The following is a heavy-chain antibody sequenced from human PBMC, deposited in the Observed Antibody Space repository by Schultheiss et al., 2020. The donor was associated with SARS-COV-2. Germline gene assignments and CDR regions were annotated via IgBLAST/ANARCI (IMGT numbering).Heavy chain of an antibody. D-gene: IGHD3-10*01. Sequence: GESLKISCAASGFTFSSYAMHWVRQAPGKGLEYVSAISSNGGSTYYADSVKGRFTVSRDNDKNLLYLQMNSLRDDDTAVYYCASSASWGQGTLVTVSS. V-gene: IGHV3-64*02. CDR2: ISSNGGST. CDR1: GFTFSSYA. J-gene: IGHJ5*02. CDR3: ASSAS.